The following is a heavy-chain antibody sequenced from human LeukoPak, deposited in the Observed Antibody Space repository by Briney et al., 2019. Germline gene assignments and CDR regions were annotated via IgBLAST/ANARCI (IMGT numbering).Heavy chain of an antibody. CDR2: IYYSGST. V-gene: IGHV4-59*01. Sequence: PSETLSLTCTVSGGSISSYYWSWIRQPPGKGLEWIGYIYYSGSTNYNPSLKSRVTISVDTSKNQFSLKLSSVTAADTAVYYCARVYYYDSSGYYGNYYYYYMDVWGKGTTVTISS. CDR3: ARVYYYDSSGYYGNYYYYYMDV. J-gene: IGHJ6*03. CDR1: GGSISSYY. D-gene: IGHD3-22*01.